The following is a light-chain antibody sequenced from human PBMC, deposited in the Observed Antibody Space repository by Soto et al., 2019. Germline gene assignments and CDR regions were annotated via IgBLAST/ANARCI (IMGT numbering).Light chain of an antibody. CDR3: QQYFNNPRT. J-gene: IGKJ1*01. Sequence: DIVMTQSPDSLTVSLGERATINCKSSQSVLYSSNERNYLAWYQQRPGQPPKLLIYWASARASGVPDRFSGSGSGTDFTLTISSLQAEDVALYFCQQYFNNPRTFGQGTKVEIK. CDR2: WAS. CDR1: QSVLYSSNERNY. V-gene: IGKV4-1*01.